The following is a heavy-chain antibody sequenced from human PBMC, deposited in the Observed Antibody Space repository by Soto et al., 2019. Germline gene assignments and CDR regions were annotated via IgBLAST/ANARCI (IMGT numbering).Heavy chain of an antibody. CDR1: GYTFTGYY. Sequence: ASVKVSCKASGYTFTGYYMHWVRQAPGQGLEWMGWINPNSGGTNYAQKFQGRVTMTRDTSISTAYMELSRLRSDDTAVYYCAAARTNSGSYYSTDAFDIWGQGTMVTVSS. CDR3: AAARTNSGSYYSTDAFDI. J-gene: IGHJ3*02. CDR2: INPNSGGT. V-gene: IGHV1-2*02. D-gene: IGHD1-26*01.